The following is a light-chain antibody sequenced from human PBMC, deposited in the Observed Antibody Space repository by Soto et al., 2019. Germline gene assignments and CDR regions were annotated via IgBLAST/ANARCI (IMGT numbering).Light chain of an antibody. V-gene: IGLV2-14*02. Sequence: QSALTQPASVSGSPGQSITISCTGTSSDVGSYNLVSWYQQHPGKAPKLMIYEGSKRPSGISTRFSGSKSGNTASLTISGLQAEDEADYYCSSYKFSTTLRVFGGGTKLTVL. CDR3: SSYKFSTTLRV. J-gene: IGLJ3*02. CDR2: EGS. CDR1: SSDVGSYNL.